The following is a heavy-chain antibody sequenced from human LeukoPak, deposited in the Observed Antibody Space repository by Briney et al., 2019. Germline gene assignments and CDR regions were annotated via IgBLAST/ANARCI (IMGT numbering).Heavy chain of an antibody. CDR2: ISTSGSS. CDR3: ARDQRYIYGPWPNWFDP. D-gene: IGHD5-18*01. CDR1: GGPISSYY. V-gene: IGHV4-4*07. J-gene: IGHJ5*02. Sequence: KPSETLSLTCTVSGGPISSYYWSWLRQPAGKGLEWVGRISTSGSSLYNPSLKSRVTMSLDTSKNHFSLKLTFVTAADSAVYYCARDQRYIYGPWPNWFDPWGSGTLITVTS.